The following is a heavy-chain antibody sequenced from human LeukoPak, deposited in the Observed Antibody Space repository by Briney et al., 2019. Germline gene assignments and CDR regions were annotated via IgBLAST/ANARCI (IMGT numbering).Heavy chain of an antibody. V-gene: IGHV3-66*01. CDR3: ARDLGYGQWRVPSGY. CDR1: GFTVSSNY. Sequence: GGSLRLSCAASGFTVSSNYMSWVRQAPGKGLEWVSVIYSGGSTYYADSVKGRFTISRDKSKNSLYLQMNSLRAEDTAVYYCARDLGYGQWRVPSGYWGQGTLVTVSS. J-gene: IGHJ4*02. CDR2: IYSGGST. D-gene: IGHD6-19*01.